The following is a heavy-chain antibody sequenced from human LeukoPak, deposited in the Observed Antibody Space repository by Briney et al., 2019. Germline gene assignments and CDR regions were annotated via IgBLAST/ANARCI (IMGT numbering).Heavy chain of an antibody. Sequence: GGSLRLSCAASGFTFSSYNMNWVRQAPGKGLEWVSSISSSSSYIYYADSVKGRFTISRDNAKNSLYLQTNSLRAEDTAVYYCAREAYYYDSSGYIDYWGQGTLVTVSS. CDR1: GFTFSSYN. J-gene: IGHJ4*02. D-gene: IGHD3-22*01. CDR3: AREAYYYDSSGYIDY. CDR2: ISSSSSYI. V-gene: IGHV3-21*01.